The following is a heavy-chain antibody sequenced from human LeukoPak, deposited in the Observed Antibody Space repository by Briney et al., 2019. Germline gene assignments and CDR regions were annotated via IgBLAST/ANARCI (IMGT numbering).Heavy chain of an antibody. CDR3: ARYSGYYYYFDY. J-gene: IGHJ4*02. CDR1: GVSISSGGYS. CDR2: IYHSGST. Sequence: SETLSLTCAVSGVSISSGGYSWSWIRQPPGKGLEWIGYIYHSGSTYYNPSLKSRVTISVDRSKNQFSLKLSSVTAADTAVYYCARYSGYYYYFDYWGQGTLVTVSS. D-gene: IGHD3-22*01. V-gene: IGHV4-30-2*01.